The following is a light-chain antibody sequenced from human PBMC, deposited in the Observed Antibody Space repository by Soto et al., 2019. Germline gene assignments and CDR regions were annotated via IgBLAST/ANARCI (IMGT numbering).Light chain of an antibody. V-gene: IGKV1-33*01. CDR1: QDISNY. J-gene: IGKJ5*01. Sequence: DIQITQFPSSLSASLGESVTIPCQASQDISNYLNWYQQKLGKAPKLLIYDASNLETGVPSRFSGSGSGTDFTFTISSLQPEDIATYYCQQYSHLITFGQGTRLEIK. CDR2: DAS. CDR3: QQYSHLIT.